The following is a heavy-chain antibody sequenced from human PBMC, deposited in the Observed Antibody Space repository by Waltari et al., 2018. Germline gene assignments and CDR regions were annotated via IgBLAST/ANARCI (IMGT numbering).Heavy chain of an antibody. CDR3: AHRLGEYSSSPEYFQH. D-gene: IGHD6-6*01. J-gene: IGHJ1*01. CDR2: IYWNDDK. Sequence: QITLKESGPTLVKPTQTLTLTCTFSGFSLSTSGVGVGWIRQPPGKALEWLALIYWNDDKRYSPSLKSRLTITKDTSKNQVVLTMTNMDPVDTATYYCAHRLGEYSSSPEYFQHWGQGTLVTVSS. CDR1: GFSLSTSGVG. V-gene: IGHV2-5*01.